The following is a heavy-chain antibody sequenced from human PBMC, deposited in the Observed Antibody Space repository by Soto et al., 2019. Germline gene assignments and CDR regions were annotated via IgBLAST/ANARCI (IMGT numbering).Heavy chain of an antibody. CDR2: IYYSERTSYNSGST. CDR3: ARHTRNQFDP. V-gene: IGHV4-39*01. Sequence: SETLSLTCTVSGDSMTSSSYDWGWIRQHPGKGLEWIGSIYYSERTSYNSGSTYYSPSLKSRVNISGDTSKSQFSLKLSFVTAAETAVYYCARHTRNQFDPWGQGALVTVSS. J-gene: IGHJ5*02. CDR1: GDSMTSSSYD.